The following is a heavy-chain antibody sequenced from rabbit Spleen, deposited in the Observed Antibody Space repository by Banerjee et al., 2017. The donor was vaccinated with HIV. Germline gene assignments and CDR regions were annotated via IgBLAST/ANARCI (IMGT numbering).Heavy chain of an antibody. CDR1: GFDFSTYE. CDR2: IDSGSSGST. D-gene: IGHD4-1*01. CDR3: AGDRAGAAYVFNL. Sequence: QEQLEESGGGLVQPEGSLTLTCKASGFDFSTYEMSWVRQTPGKGLEWIGCIDSGSSGSTYYASWAKGRFTISKPSSTAVTLQMTSLTAADTASYFCAGDRAGAAYVFNLWGQGTLVTVS. J-gene: IGHJ4*01. V-gene: IGHV1S45*01.